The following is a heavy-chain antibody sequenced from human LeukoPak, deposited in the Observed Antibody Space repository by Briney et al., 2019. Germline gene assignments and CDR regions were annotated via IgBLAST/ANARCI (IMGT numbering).Heavy chain of an antibody. CDR3: ATSGARFDYRT. D-gene: IGHD3-10*01. CDR1: GGSISSNY. V-gene: IGHV4-59*08. Sequence: PSETLSLTCTISGGSISSNYWTWIRRPPGKGLEWIGYTYYSGSTNYNSSLKSRVTISIDSSKNQSSLKLRSVTAADTAVYYCATSGARFDYRTWGQGTLVTVFS. CDR2: TYYSGST. J-gene: IGHJ4*02.